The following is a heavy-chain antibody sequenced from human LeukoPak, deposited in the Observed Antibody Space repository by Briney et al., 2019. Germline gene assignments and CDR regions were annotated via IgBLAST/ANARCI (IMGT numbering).Heavy chain of an antibody. D-gene: IGHD3-3*01. Sequence: PSETLSLTCAVSGYSISSGYYWGWIRQPPGKGLEWIGSIYHSGSTYYNPSLKSRVTISVDTSKNQFSLKLSSVTAADTAVYYCARRRLPKYYDFWSGYYTGEYYGMDVWGQGTTVTVSS. J-gene: IGHJ6*02. CDR3: ARRRLPKYYDFWSGYYTGEYYGMDV. CDR2: IYHSGST. CDR1: GYSISSGYY. V-gene: IGHV4-38-2*01.